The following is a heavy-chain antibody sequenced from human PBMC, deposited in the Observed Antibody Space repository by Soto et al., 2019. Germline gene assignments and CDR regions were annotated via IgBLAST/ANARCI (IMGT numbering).Heavy chain of an antibody. Sequence: ASVKVSCKASGYTFTGYYMRWVRQAPGQGLEWMGWINPNSGGTNYAQKFQGWVTMTRDTSISTAYMELSRLRSDDTAGYYCARDLVGYCGSTSCYDSYYGMDVWGQGTTVTVSS. J-gene: IGHJ6*02. CDR2: INPNSGGT. D-gene: IGHD2-2*01. V-gene: IGHV1-2*04. CDR1: GYTFTGYY. CDR3: ARDLVGYCGSTSCYDSYYGMDV.